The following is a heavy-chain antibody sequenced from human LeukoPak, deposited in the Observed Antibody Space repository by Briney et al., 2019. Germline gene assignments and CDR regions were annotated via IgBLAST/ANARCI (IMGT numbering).Heavy chain of an antibody. D-gene: IGHD5-24*01. J-gene: IGHJ4*02. CDR1: GFPFSSYW. V-gene: IGHV3-7*04. Sequence: GGSLRLSCVASGFPFSSYWMTWVRQAPGKGLEWVANIKQDGSKKSYVDSVKGRFTISRDNAKNSLYLQMNSLRAEDTAIYYSTRVGYIDEGIDYWGQGTLVTVSS. CDR2: IKQDGSKK. CDR3: TRVGYIDEGIDY.